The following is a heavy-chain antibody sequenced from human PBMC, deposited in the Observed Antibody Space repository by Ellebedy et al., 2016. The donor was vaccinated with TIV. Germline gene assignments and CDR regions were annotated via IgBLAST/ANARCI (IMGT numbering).Heavy chain of an antibody. V-gene: IGHV3-7*01. D-gene: IGHD2-2*01. Sequence: PGGSLRLSCAASGFTFSSYWMSWVRQAPGKGLEWVANIKQDGSDKYYVDSVKGRFTISRDNAKNPLYLQMNSLRAEDTAVYYCARDSGYCTSTGCRGDAFDIWGQGTMVTVSS. CDR1: GFTFSSYW. CDR3: ARDSGYCTSTGCRGDAFDI. CDR2: IKQDGSDK. J-gene: IGHJ3*02.